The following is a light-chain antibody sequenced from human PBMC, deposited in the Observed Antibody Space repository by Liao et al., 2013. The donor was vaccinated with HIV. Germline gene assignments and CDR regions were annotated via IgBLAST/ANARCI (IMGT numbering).Light chain of an antibody. J-gene: IGLJ2*01. CDR3: QVWDSSSDPHVV. CDR1: NIGSKS. CDR2: YDS. V-gene: IGLV3-21*04. Sequence: SYELTQPPSVSVAPGKTATITCEGDNIGSKSVHWCQQKPGQAPVLVIYYDSDRPSGIPERFSGSNSGNTATLTISRVEAGDEADYYCQVWDSSSDPHVVFGGGTKLTVL.